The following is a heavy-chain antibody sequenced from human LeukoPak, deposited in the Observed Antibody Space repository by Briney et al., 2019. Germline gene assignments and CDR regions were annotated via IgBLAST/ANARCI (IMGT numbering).Heavy chain of an antibody. V-gene: IGHV1-2*02. CDR2: INPNSGGT. J-gene: IGHJ4*01. CDR1: GYTFTGYY. CDR3: ARDRMGDCATTSCYLAY. D-gene: IGHD2-2*01. Sequence: ASVKVSCKASGYTFTGYYMHWGRQAPGQGLEWMGWINPNSGGTNYAQKFQGRVTMTRDTSINTVYMELSSLRSDDTAVYYCARDRMGDCATTSCYLAYWGQGT.